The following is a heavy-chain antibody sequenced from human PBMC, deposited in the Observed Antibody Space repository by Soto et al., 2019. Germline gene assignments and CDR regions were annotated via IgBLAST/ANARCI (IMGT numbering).Heavy chain of an antibody. Sequence: GGSLRLSCAASGFTFFSYALSWVRQAPGKGVEWVSAISGSGGSTYYADSVKGRFTISRDNSKNTLYLQMNSLRAEDTAVYYCAKGNLYSSSSCYHYYYMDVWGKGTTVTVSS. CDR3: AKGNLYSSSSCYHYYYMDV. CDR2: ISGSGGST. V-gene: IGHV3-23*01. D-gene: IGHD6-6*01. CDR1: GFTFFSYA. J-gene: IGHJ6*03.